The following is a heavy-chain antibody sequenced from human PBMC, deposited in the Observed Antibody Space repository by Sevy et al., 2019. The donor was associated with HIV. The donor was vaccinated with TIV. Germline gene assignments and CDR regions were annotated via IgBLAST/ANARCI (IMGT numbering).Heavy chain of an antibody. CDR2: INQDGSEE. CDR1: EFTFSSYW. V-gene: IGHV3-7*01. Sequence: GGCLRLSCAASEFTFSSYWMTWVRQAPGKGLEWVANINQDGSEENYADSVKGRFTIFRDNAKKSLFLQMNSLRAEDTAVYHCARTGSYADTYFYYYAMDVWGQGTTVTVSS. CDR3: ARTGSYADTYFYYYAMDV. J-gene: IGHJ6*02. D-gene: IGHD3-16*01.